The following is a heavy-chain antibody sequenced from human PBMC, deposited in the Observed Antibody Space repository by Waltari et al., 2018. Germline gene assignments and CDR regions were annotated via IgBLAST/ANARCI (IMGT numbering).Heavy chain of an antibody. CDR1: GGSISSGSYY. CDR2: IYTSGST. V-gene: IGHV4-61*02. Sequence: QVQLQESGPGLVKPSQTLSLTCTVSGGSISSGSYYWSWIRRPAGKGLEWIGRIYTSGSTNYNPSLKSRVTISVDTSKNQFSLKLSSVTAADTAVYYCASGRVAAPGAFDIWGQGTMVTVSS. CDR3: ASGRVAAPGAFDI. J-gene: IGHJ3*02. D-gene: IGHD3-3*01.